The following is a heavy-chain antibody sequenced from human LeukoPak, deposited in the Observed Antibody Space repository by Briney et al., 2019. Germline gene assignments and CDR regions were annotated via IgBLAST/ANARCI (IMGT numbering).Heavy chain of an antibody. CDR2: ISGSGGST. CDR3: AKSGAWGLVGYFDY. J-gene: IGHJ4*02. CDR1: GFTFSSNA. V-gene: IGHV3-23*01. D-gene: IGHD1-26*01. Sequence: GGSLRLSCAASGFTFSSNAMSWVRQAPGKGPEWVSAISGSGGSTYYADSVKGRFTISRDNFKNTLYLQMNSLRAEDTAVYYCAKSGAWGLVGYFDYWGQGTLVTVSS.